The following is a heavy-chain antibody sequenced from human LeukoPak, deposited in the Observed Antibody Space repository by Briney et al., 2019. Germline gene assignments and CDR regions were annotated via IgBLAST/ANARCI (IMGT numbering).Heavy chain of an antibody. D-gene: IGHD3-10*01. V-gene: IGHV4-39*01. CDR2: IYYNGDT. Sequence: KPSETLSLACTVSDGSISSSSYYGAWIRQPPGKGLEWIGNIYYNGDTYYNPSLKSRVTISVDTSKNQFSVKLTSVTAADTAVFYCARRSMVRGVFQAFDMWVQGTMVTVSS. J-gene: IGHJ3*02. CDR3: ARRSMVRGVFQAFDM. CDR1: DGSISSSSYY.